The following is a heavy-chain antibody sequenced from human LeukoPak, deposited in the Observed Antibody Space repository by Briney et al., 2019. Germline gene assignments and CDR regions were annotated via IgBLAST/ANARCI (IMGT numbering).Heavy chain of an antibody. CDR2: ISSSSSTI. CDR1: GFTFSSYS. CDR3: AKDIVVVPAAMAFPLHFDY. Sequence: PGGSLRLSCAASGFTFSSYSMNWVRQAPGKGLEWVSYISSSSSTIYYADSVKGRFTISRDNSKNTLYLQMNSLRAEDTAVYYCAKDIVVVPAAMAFPLHFDYWGQGTLVTVSS. V-gene: IGHV3-48*01. J-gene: IGHJ4*02. D-gene: IGHD2-2*01.